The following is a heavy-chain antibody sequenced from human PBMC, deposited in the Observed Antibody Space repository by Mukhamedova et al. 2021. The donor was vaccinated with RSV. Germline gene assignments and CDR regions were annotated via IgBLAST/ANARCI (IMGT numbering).Heavy chain of an antibody. CDR2: IWYDGSNK. Sequence: WVRQAPGKGLEWVAVIWYDGSNKYYADSVKGRFTISRDNSKNTLYLQMNSLRAEDTAMYYCAKSGIAVAVGPFYYFDYWGQGTLV. J-gene: IGHJ4*02. D-gene: IGHD6-19*01. V-gene: IGHV3-33*06. CDR3: AKSGIAVAVGPFYYFDY.